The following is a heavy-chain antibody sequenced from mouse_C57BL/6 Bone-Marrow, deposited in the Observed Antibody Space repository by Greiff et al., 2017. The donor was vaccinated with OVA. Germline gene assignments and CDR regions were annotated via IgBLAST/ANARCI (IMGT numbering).Heavy chain of an antibody. J-gene: IGHJ3*01. V-gene: IGHV5-6*01. Sequence: EVQRVESGGDLVKPGGSLKLSCAASGFTFSSYGMSWVRQTPDKRLEWVATISSGGSYTYYPDSVKGRFTISRDNAKNTLYLQMSSLKSEDTAMYYCARLPAWFAYCGQGSLVTVSA. CDR1: GFTFSSYG. CDR2: ISSGGSYT. CDR3: ARLPAWFAY.